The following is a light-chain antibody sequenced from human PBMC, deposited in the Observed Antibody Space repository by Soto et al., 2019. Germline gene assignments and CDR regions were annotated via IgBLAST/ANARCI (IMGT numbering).Light chain of an antibody. V-gene: IGLV1-40*01. J-gene: IGLJ3*02. CDR3: QSYHSSLSAL. Sequence: QSVLTQPPSVFGAPGQRVTISCTGSSSNIGAGYDVHWYQQLPGTAPKLLIYGNSNRPSGVPDRFSGSKSGTSASLAITGLQAEDEADYYCQSYHSSLSALFGGGTKLTVL. CDR1: SSNIGAGYD. CDR2: GNS.